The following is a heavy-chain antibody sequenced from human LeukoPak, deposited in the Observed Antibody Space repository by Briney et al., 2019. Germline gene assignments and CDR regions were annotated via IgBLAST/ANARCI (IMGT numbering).Heavy chain of an antibody. Sequence: GGSLRLSCAASGLTFSSYGMHWVRQAPGKGLEWVAFIRYDGSNKYYADSVKGRFTISRDNSKNTLYLQMNSLRAEDTAVYYCAKDKDDGWAQRYFDYWGQGTLVTVSS. D-gene: IGHD5-24*01. CDR3: AKDKDDGWAQRYFDY. CDR2: IRYDGSNK. J-gene: IGHJ4*02. V-gene: IGHV3-30*02. CDR1: GLTFSSYG.